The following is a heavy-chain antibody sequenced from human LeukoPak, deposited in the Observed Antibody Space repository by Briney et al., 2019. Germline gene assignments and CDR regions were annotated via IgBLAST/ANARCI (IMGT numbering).Heavy chain of an antibody. D-gene: IGHD3-10*01. CDR1: GYSISSGYY. Sequence: PSETLSLTCTVSGYSISSGYYWGWIRQPPGKGLEWIGSIYHTGSTYYNPSLKSRVTISVDTSKNQFSLKLTSVTAADTAVYYCARVPSTLWFGELSPYYFDYWGQGTLVTVSS. CDR2: IYHTGST. CDR3: ARVPSTLWFGELSPYYFDY. V-gene: IGHV4-38-2*02. J-gene: IGHJ4*02.